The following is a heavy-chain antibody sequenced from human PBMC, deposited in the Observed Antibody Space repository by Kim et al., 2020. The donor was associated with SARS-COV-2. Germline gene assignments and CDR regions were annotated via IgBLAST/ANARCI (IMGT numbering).Heavy chain of an antibody. V-gene: IGHV1-8*01. D-gene: IGHD2-21*01. CDR2: MNPNSGNT. CDR1: GYTFTSYD. Sequence: ASVKVSCKASGYTFTSYDIHWVRQATGQGLEWMGLMNPNSGNTGYSQRFHGRVTMTRNTSISTAYMELSSLKSEDTAVYYCAGGQSCGWTSAACPYYFDYWGQGTLVTVSS. CDR3: AGGQSCGWTSAACPYYFDY. J-gene: IGHJ4*02.